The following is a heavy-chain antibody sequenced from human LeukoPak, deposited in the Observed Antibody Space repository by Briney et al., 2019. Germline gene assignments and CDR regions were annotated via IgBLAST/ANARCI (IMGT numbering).Heavy chain of an antibody. J-gene: IGHJ4*02. V-gene: IGHV4-59*08. D-gene: IGHD1-26*01. Sequence: PSETLSLTCTVSGYSISSGYYWSWIRQPPGKGLEWIGYIYYSGSTNYNPSLKSRVAISVDTSKNQFSLKLSSVTAADTAVYYCARHTKELPYYFDYWGQGTLVTVSS. CDR1: GYSISSGYY. CDR2: IYYSGST. CDR3: ARHTKELPYYFDY.